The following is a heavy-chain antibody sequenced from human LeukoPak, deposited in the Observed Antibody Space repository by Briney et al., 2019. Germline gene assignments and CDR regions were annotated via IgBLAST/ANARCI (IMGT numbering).Heavy chain of an antibody. V-gene: IGHV4-31*03. CDR2: IYNSGST. D-gene: IGHD5-18*01. Sequence: SQTLSLTCTVSGSSLSSGGYRWSWIRQHPGKGLEWIGYIYNSGSTYYNPALKSRVIISVDTPKNQFSLKLSSVTAADTAIYYCARARGYSYENYFDYWGQGTLVTVSS. J-gene: IGHJ4*02. CDR3: ARARGYSYENYFDY. CDR1: GSSLSSGGYR.